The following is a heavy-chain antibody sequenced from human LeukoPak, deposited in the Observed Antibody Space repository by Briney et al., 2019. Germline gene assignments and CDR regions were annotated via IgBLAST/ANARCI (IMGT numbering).Heavy chain of an antibody. D-gene: IGHD6-19*01. V-gene: IGHV1-2*02. CDR3: AREDSIAVAGVEYYFDY. Sequence: ASVKVSCKASVYTFTGYYMHWVRQAPGQGLAWMGWINTNSGGTNYAQTFRGRVTMTRETSISTAYMELSRLRSDDTAVYFCAREDSIAVAGVEYYFDYWGQGTLVTVSS. J-gene: IGHJ4*02. CDR2: INTNSGGT. CDR1: VYTFTGYY.